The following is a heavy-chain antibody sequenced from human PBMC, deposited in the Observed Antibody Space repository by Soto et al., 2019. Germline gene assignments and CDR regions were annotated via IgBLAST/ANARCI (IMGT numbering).Heavy chain of an antibody. J-gene: IGHJ6*02. CDR3: ARGHYYDSSGYSWTKTENYYYYYGMDV. D-gene: IGHD3-22*01. CDR2: IIPIFGTA. Sequence: GASVKVSCKASGGTFSSYAISWVRQAPGQGLEWMGGIIPIFGTANYAQKFQGRVTITADESTSTAYMELSSLRSEDTAVYYCARGHYYDSSGYSWTKTENYYYYYGMDVWGQGTTVTVSS. V-gene: IGHV1-69*13. CDR1: GGTFSSYA.